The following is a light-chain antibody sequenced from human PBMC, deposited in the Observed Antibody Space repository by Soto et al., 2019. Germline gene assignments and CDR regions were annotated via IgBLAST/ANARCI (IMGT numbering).Light chain of an antibody. J-gene: IGLJ2*01. V-gene: IGLV1-44*01. CDR3: ASWDDSLDGVV. CDR1: KSNIGSNT. CDR2: SNK. Sequence: QSVLTQPPSASGTPGQRVTISCSGSKSNIGSNTVNWYQQLPGTAPKVVIYSNKQRPSGVPDRFSGSKSGTSASLAISGLQSEDEADYYCASWDDSLDGVVFGGGTKVTVL.